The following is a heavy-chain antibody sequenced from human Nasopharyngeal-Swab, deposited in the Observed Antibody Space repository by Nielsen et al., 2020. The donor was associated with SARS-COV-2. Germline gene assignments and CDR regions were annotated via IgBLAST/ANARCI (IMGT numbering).Heavy chain of an antibody. J-gene: IGHJ5*02. CDR1: GFTFSSYG. CDR2: ISYDGSNK. Sequence: GESLKISCAASGFTFSSYGMHWVRQAPGKGLEWVAVISYDGSNKYYADSVKSRFTISRDNSKNTLYLQMNSLRAEDTAVYYCAKEGIAVAAGSWFDPWGQGTLVTVSS. D-gene: IGHD6-19*01. V-gene: IGHV3-30*18. CDR3: AKEGIAVAAGSWFDP.